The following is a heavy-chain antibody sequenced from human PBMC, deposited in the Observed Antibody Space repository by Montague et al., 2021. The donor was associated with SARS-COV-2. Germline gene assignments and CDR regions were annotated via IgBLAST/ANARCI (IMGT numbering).Heavy chain of an antibody. V-gene: IGHV4-59*01. J-gene: IGHJ3*02. Sequence: SETLSLTCTVSGGSITGYYWSWLRLSPGKGLEWIAYSYDGWAVNNNPSLGSRVTISTDTSKNQLSLKVNSVTAADTAVYYCVRDHPYGGPRWAYDIWGQGTLVTVSS. D-gene: IGHD4-23*01. CDR3: VRDHPYGGPRWAYDI. CDR2: SYDGWAV. CDR1: GGSITGYY.